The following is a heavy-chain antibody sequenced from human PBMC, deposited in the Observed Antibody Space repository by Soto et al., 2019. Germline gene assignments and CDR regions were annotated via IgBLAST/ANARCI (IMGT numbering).Heavy chain of an antibody. V-gene: IGHV1-8*01. CDR2: MNPNSGNT. CDR1: GYTFTSYD. Sequence: ASVKVSCKASGYTFTSYDINWVRQATGQGLEWMGWMNPNSGNTGYAQKFQGRVTTTRNTSISTAYMELSSLRSEDTAVYYCARGSIVVVTAEGMDVWGQGTTVTVSS. CDR3: ARGSIVVVTAEGMDV. D-gene: IGHD2-21*02. J-gene: IGHJ6*02.